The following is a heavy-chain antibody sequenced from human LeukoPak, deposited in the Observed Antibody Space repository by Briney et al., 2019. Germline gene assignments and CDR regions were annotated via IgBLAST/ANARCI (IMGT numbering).Heavy chain of an antibody. V-gene: IGHV3-48*03. CDR2: ISGSGSFI. CDR1: GFTFSSYE. J-gene: IGHJ4*02. D-gene: IGHD2-15*01. Sequence: PGGSLRLSCAASGFTFSSYEMNWVRQAPGKGLEWVAYISGSGSFIYYADSVKGRFTISRDNAKNSLFLQMNSLRAEDTGVYYCARDESLLTRGYFHNWGQGTLVTVSS. CDR3: ARDESLLTRGYFHN.